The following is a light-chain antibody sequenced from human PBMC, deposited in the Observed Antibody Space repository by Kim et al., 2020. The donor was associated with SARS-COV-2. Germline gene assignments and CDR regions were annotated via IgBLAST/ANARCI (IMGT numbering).Light chain of an antibody. CDR2: GKN. CDR3: NSRDSSGNHVL. J-gene: IGLJ2*01. CDR1: SLRSYY. Sequence: SELTQDPAVSVALGQTVRITCQGDSLRSYYASWYQQKPGQAPVLVIYGKNNRPSGIPDRFSGSSSGNTASLTITGAQADDEADYYCNSRDSSGNHVLFG. V-gene: IGLV3-19*01.